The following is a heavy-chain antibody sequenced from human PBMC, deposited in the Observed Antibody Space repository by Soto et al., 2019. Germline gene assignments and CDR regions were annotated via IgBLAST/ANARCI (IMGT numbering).Heavy chain of an antibody. CDR2: INHSGST. CDR3: ARGDNSYGSYYYYYYGMDV. D-gene: IGHD5-18*01. CDR1: GGSFSGYY. J-gene: IGHJ6*02. V-gene: IGHV4-34*01. Sequence: PSETLSLTCAVYGGSFSGYYWSWIRQPPGKGLEWIGEINHSGSTNYNPSLKSRVTISVDTSKNQFSLKLGSVTAADTAVYYCARGDNSYGSYYYYYYGMDVWGQGTTVTVSS.